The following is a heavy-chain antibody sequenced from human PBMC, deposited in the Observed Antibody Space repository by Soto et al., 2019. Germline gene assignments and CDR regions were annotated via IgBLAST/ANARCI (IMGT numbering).Heavy chain of an antibody. J-gene: IGHJ4*02. D-gene: IGHD1-26*01. CDR2: ISYDGSKT. CDR1: GFTFSGYA. V-gene: IGHV3-30-3*01. CDR3: ATENKNWELLY. Sequence: LRLSCAASGFTFSGYAMHWVRQAPGKGLEWVAVISYDGSKTYHADSVKGRFTISRDNSKNTLYLQMNSLRAEDTAVYYCATENKNWELLYWGQGTLVTVSS.